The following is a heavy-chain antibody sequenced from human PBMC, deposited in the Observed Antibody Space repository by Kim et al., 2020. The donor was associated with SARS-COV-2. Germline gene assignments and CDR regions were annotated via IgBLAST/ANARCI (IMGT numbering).Heavy chain of an antibody. D-gene: IGHD6-19*01. J-gene: IGHJ4*02. Sequence: YAISVKARITITPEPSKNQFSLQLNSVPPEDTAVYYCARDRQRAGTGVDYWGQGTLVTVSS. V-gene: IGHV6-1*01. CDR3: ARDRQRAGTGVDY.